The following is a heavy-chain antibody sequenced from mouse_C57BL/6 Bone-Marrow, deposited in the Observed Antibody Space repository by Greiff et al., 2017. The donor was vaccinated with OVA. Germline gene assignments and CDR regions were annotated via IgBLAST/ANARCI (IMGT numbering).Heavy chain of an antibody. CDR1: GFTFSSYA. J-gene: IGHJ4*01. Sequence: EVQLQESGGGLVKPGGSLKLSCAASGFTFSSYAMSWVRQTPEKRLEWVATISDGGSYTYYPDNVKGRFTISRDNAKNNLYLQMSHLKSEDTAMYYCARRDDYDEDYWGQGTSVTVSS. D-gene: IGHD2-4*01. CDR2: ISDGGSYT. CDR3: ARRDDYDEDY. V-gene: IGHV5-4*03.